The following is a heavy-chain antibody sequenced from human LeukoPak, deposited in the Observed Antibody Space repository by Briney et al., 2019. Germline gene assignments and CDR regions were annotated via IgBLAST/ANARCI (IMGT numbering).Heavy chain of an antibody. V-gene: IGHV4-39*02. CDR2: IYYSGST. J-gene: IGHJ4*02. Sequence: SETLSLTCTVSGGSISSSSYYWGWIRQPPGKGLEWIGSIYYSGSTYYNPSLKSRVTISVDTSKNHFSLKLSSVTAADTAVYYCARWGLWGWYSSSPHHDYWGQGTLVTVSS. CDR3: ARWGLWGWYSSSPHHDY. D-gene: IGHD6-6*01. CDR1: GGSISSSSYY.